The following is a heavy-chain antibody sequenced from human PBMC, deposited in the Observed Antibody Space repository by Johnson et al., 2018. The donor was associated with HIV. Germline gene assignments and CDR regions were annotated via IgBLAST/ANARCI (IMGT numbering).Heavy chain of an antibody. J-gene: IGHJ3*02. Sequence: QVQLVESGGGVVQPGRSLRLSCSCSGFTFSRYAFHWVRQAPAQGLEWVAAISYDGSDKYHADSVKGRFTISRDSSKNTLYLQMNSLRAEDTAVYYCARDDILTGYYDAFDIWGQGTMVTVSS. CDR2: ISYDGSDK. CDR3: ARDDILTGYYDAFDI. D-gene: IGHD3-9*01. V-gene: IGHV3-30*14. CDR1: GFTFSRYA.